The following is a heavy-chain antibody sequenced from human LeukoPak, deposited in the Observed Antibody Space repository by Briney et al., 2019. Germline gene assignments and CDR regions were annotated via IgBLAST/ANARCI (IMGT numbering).Heavy chain of an antibody. D-gene: IGHD1-26*01. CDR3: ARRSHSGSYYVAFGD. V-gene: IGHV1-8*03. Sequence: ASVKVSCKASGYTFTSYDINWVRQATGQGLEWMGWMNPNSGNTGYAQKFQGRVTITRDTSITTAYMGLTSLISEDTAVYYCARRSHSGSYYVAFGDWGQGTPVTVSS. CDR1: GYTFTSYD. J-gene: IGHJ4*02. CDR2: MNPNSGNT.